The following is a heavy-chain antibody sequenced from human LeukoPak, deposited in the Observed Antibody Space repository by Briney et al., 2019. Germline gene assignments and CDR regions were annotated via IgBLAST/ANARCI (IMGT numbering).Heavy chain of an antibody. CDR1: GFTVSSNY. CDR2: IYSGGST. Sequence: GGSPRLSCAASGFTVSSNYMSWVRQAPGKGLEWVSVIYSGGSTYYADSVKGRFTISRDNSKNTLYLQMNSLRAEDTAVYYCARVGDGYNNDYWGQGTLVTVSS. D-gene: IGHD5-24*01. CDR3: ARVGDGYNNDY. J-gene: IGHJ4*02. V-gene: IGHV3-66*01.